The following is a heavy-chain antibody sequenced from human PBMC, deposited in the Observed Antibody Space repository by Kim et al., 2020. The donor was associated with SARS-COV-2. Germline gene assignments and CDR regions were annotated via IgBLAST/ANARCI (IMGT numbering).Heavy chain of an antibody. D-gene: IGHD5-12*01. J-gene: IGHJ1*01. Sequence: PSLNRRVTRSVDTSKNQCSLKLSSVTAADTAVYYCARGPYRIIVAPFFQHWGQGTLVTVSS. CDR3: ARGPYRIIVAPFFQH. V-gene: IGHV4-34*01.